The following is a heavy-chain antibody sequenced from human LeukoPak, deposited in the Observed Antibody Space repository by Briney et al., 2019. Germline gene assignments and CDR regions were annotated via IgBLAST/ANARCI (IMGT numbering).Heavy chain of an antibody. J-gene: IGHJ4*02. Sequence: ASVKVSCKASGYTFTSYDINWVRQATGQGLEWMGWRNPNSGNTGYAQKFQGRVTMTRNISISTAYMELSSLRSEDTAVYYCARGIRSIFGVVTDHYWGQGTLVTVSS. CDR1: GYTFTSYD. CDR3: ARGIRSIFGVVTDHY. D-gene: IGHD3-3*01. V-gene: IGHV1-8*01. CDR2: RNPNSGNT.